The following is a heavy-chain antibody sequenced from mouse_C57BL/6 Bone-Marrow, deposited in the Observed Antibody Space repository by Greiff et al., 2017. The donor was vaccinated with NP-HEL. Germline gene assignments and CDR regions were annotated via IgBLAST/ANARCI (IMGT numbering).Heavy chain of an antibody. CDR2: ISSGGDYI. J-gene: IGHJ4*01. CDR1: GFTFSSYA. D-gene: IGHD2-4*01. V-gene: IGHV5-9-1*02. CDR3: TRWDDYDAEGYYYAMDY. Sequence: EVKVEESGEGLVKPGGSLKLSCAASGFTFSSYAMSWVRQTPEKRLEWVAYISSGGDYIYYADTVKGRFTISRDNARNTLYLQMSSLKSEDTAMYYCTRWDDYDAEGYYYAMDYWGQGTSVTVSS.